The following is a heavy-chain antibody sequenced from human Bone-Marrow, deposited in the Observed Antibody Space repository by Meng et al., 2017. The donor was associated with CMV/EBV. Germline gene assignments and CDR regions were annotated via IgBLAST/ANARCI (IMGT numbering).Heavy chain of an antibody. CDR3: TKERYMAPGAFDI. Sequence: SLKISCAAFGFTFHDYTVHWVRQAPGKGLEWVSGITWNSGRIVYADSVKGRFTITRNNAKNSLFLQMNSLRTEDTALYYCTKERYMAPGAFDIWGQGTMVTVSS. J-gene: IGHJ3*02. D-gene: IGHD5-18*01. V-gene: IGHV3-9*01. CDR2: ITWNSGRI. CDR1: GFTFHDYT.